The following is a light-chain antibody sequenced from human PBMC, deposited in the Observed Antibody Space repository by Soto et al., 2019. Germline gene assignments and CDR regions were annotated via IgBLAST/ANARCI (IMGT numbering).Light chain of an antibody. CDR2: EVS. Sequence: QSALTQPASVSGSPGQSITISCTGTSSDVGGYNYVSWYQLHPGKAPKLIIYEVSHRPSGASNHFSGYKSGNTASLTISGLQAEDEADYYCSSYTSTSTPCDFGTGTQVTVL. V-gene: IGLV2-14*01. CDR1: SSDVGGYNY. J-gene: IGLJ1*01. CDR3: SSYTSTSTPCD.